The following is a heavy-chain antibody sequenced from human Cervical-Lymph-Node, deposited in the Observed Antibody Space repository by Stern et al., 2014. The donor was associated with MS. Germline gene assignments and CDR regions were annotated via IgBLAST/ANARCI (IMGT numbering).Heavy chain of an antibody. CDR1: GYPLIYYY. J-gene: IGHJ6*02. CDR3: ARHYDVPGTDNGMDV. V-gene: IGHV1-46*01. Sequence: QVQLVESGAEVKKPGASVKVSCKASGYPLIYYYMHWIRQAPGQGLEWMGIINPGGGNTSYAQKFHGRVTMTRDTSTNTVHMELSSLRSDDTAVYYCARHYDVPGTDNGMDVWGQGTTVTVSS. D-gene: IGHD3-3*01. CDR2: INPGGGNT.